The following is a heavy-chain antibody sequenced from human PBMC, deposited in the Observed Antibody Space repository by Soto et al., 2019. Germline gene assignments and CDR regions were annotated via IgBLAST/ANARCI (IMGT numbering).Heavy chain of an antibody. D-gene: IGHD2-21*02. V-gene: IGHV3-7*03. CDR2: IKHDGSEI. J-gene: IGHJ4*02. CDR1: GFIFSKEW. CDR3: AKHGDCVFDN. Sequence: GGSLRLSCAASGFIFSKEWMSWVRQAPGRGLELVANIKHDGSEIYYVDSVKGRFTVSRDNAKNSLYLEVNSLRAEDTAVYYCAKHGDCVFDNWGQGTLVTVSS.